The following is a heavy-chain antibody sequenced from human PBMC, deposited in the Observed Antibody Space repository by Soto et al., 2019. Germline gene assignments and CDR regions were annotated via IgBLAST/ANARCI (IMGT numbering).Heavy chain of an antibody. Sequence: EVQLVESGGGLVQPGGSLRLSCVASGFTLSSYHMDWVRQAPGKGLEWISYIHISSSNRYYADSVKGRFTISRDNAKNSLYLHMDSLRAEDAAVYYCERDGTTGTTNNHYAMEVWGQGTTVTVSS. D-gene: IGHD4-17*01. V-gene: IGHV3-48*03. J-gene: IGHJ6*02. CDR3: ERDGTTGTTNNHYAMEV. CDR2: IHISSSNR. CDR1: GFTLSSYH.